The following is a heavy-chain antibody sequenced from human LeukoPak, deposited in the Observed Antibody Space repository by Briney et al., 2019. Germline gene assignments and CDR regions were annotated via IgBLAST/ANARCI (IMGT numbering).Heavy chain of an antibody. Sequence: GASVKVSCKASGYTFTSYGISWVRQAPGQGLEWMGWISAYNGNTNYAQKLQGRVTMTTDTSKSTAYMELRSLRSDDTAVYYCARDCLRLGLGVGGSCYSGRDAFDIWGQGTMVTVSS. CDR1: GYTFTSYG. CDR3: ARDCLRLGLGVGGSCYSGRDAFDI. V-gene: IGHV1-18*04. CDR2: ISAYNGNT. D-gene: IGHD2-15*01. J-gene: IGHJ3*02.